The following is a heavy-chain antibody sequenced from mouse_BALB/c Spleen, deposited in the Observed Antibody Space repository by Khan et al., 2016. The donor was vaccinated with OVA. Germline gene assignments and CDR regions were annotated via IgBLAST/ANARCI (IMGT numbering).Heavy chain of an antibody. Sequence: EVQLLQSGAELVKPGATVKLSCTASGLNFNATYMHWLKQWPEQGLVWIGRIDPPKGNTKEVPKIQYNATTTADTASNTTCLQLSSLTSEDTAGYYCSRMARKWGQGTTLTVSS. J-gene: IGHJ2*01. CDR3: SRMARK. CDR2: IDPPKGNT. CDR1: GLNFNATY. V-gene: IGHV14-3*02.